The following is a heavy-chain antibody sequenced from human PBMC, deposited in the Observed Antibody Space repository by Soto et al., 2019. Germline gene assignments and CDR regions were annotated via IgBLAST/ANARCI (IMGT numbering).Heavy chain of an antibody. Sequence: EVQLVESGGGLVQPGRSLRLSCAASGFTFDDYAMHWVRQGPGKGLEWVSAISWNSGTIAYADSVKGRFTISRDNAKNYLYLQMNSLRVEDTALYYCAKGRTGTGKFDYWGQGTLVTVSS. CDR2: ISWNSGTI. V-gene: IGHV3-9*01. J-gene: IGHJ4*02. D-gene: IGHD1-1*01. CDR3: AKGRTGTGKFDY. CDR1: GFTFDDYA.